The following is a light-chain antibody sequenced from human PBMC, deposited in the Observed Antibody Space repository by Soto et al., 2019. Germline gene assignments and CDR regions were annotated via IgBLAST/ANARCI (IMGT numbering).Light chain of an antibody. Sequence: QSALTQPASVSGSPGQSITISCTGTSSDVGIYNLVSWYQHHPGKAPKVMIYEVSKRPSGVSNRFSGSKSGNTASLTISGLQAEDEADYYCCSYAGSTTWMFGGGTKL. CDR3: CSYAGSTTWM. V-gene: IGLV2-23*02. CDR1: SSDVGIYNL. J-gene: IGLJ3*02. CDR2: EVS.